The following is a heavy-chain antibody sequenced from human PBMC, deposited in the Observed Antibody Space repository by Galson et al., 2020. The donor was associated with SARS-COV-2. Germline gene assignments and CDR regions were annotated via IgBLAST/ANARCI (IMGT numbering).Heavy chain of an antibody. Sequence: GGSLRLSCAASGFTFSGSAMHWVRQASGKVLEWVGRIRSKANSYATAYAASVKGRFTISRDDSKNTAYLQMNSLKTEDTAVYYCTSLIAAAGSVYYYYYGMDVWGQGTTVTVSS. V-gene: IGHV3-73*01. CDR2: IRSKANSYAT. D-gene: IGHD6-13*01. CDR1: GFTFSGSA. CDR3: TSLIAAAGSVYYYYYGMDV. J-gene: IGHJ6*02.